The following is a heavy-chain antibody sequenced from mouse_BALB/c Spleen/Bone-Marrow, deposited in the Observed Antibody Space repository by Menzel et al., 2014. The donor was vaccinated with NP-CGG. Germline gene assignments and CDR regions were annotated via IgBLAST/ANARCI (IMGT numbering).Heavy chain of an antibody. Sequence: STYYPDSVKGRFTISRDNAKNTLYLQMSSLKSEDTAMYYCARDGPYIFDYWGRGTTLTVST. CDR3: ARDGPYIFDY. V-gene: IGHV5-6-3*01. D-gene: IGHD2-10*01. CDR2: ST. J-gene: IGHJ2*01.